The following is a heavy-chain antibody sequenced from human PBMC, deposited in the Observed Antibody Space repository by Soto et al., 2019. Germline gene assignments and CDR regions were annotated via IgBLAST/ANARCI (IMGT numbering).Heavy chain of an antibody. CDR3: ARAVGYSYGFDY. J-gene: IGHJ4*02. CDR2: ISAYNGNT. CDR1: GYTFARYG. V-gene: IGHV1-18*01. D-gene: IGHD5-18*01. Sequence: QVQLVQSGAEVRRPEPSDKVSCKSSGYTFARYGISWVRQAPGQGLEWRGWISAYNGNTNYAHKVQGRVPMTTETSTTTSYTELMSLRSDDTAVYYCARAVGYSYGFDYWGQGTLVTFSS.